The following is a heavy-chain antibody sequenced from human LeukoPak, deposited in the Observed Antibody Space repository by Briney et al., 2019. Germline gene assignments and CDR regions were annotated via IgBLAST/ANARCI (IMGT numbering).Heavy chain of an antibody. CDR3: ARGRGIVGAIDY. D-gene: IGHD1-26*01. V-gene: IGHV3-21*01. CDR2: ISSSSSYI. J-gene: IGHJ4*02. Sequence: PGGSLRLSCAASGFTFSSYSMNCVRQAPGKGLEWVSSISSSSSYIYYADSVKGRFTISRDNAKNSLYLQMNSLRAEDTAVYYCARGRGIVGAIDYWGQGTLVTVSS. CDR1: GFTFSSYS.